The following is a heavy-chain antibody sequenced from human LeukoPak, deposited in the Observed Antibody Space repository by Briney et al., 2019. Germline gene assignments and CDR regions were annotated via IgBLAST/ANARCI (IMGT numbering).Heavy chain of an antibody. CDR2: IKYDGSEV. CDR3: ARDIAAAGLFFDY. D-gene: IGHD6-13*01. V-gene: IGHV3-7*01. J-gene: IGHJ4*02. CDR1: GFTISSYW. Sequence: GGSLRLSCAAAGFTISSYWMSWVRQAPGKGLECVANIKYDGSEVHYVDSVKGRFTISRDIVKTSLFLQMNRLRAEDTAVYYCARDIAAAGLFFDYWGQGALVTVSS.